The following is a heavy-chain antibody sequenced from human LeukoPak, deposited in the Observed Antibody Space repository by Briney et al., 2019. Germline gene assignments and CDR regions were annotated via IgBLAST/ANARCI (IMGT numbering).Heavy chain of an antibody. Sequence: SVKVSCKASGGTFSSYAISWVRQAPGQGLEWMGGIIPIFGTANYAQKFQGRVTITADESTSTAYMELSSLRSEDTAVYYCARNRITIFGVVIIPNNWFDPWGQGTLVTVSP. CDR1: GGTFSSYA. V-gene: IGHV1-69*01. J-gene: IGHJ5*02. CDR2: IIPIFGTA. D-gene: IGHD3-3*01. CDR3: ARNRITIFGVVIIPNNWFDP.